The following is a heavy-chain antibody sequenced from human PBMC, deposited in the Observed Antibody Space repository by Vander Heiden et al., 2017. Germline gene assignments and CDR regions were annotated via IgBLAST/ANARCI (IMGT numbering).Heavy chain of an antibody. CDR1: GGSISSGGYY. J-gene: IGHJ6*02. D-gene: IGHD3-10*01. CDR2: IYYSGST. CDR3: ARDSSYGPRSYGMDV. Sequence: QVQLQESGPGLVKPSQTLSLTCTVSGGSISSGGYYWGWIRQHPGKGLEWIGYIYYSGSTYYNPSLKSRVTISVDTSKNQFSLKLSSVTAADTAVYYCARDSSYGPRSYGMDVWGQGTTVTVSS. V-gene: IGHV4-31*03.